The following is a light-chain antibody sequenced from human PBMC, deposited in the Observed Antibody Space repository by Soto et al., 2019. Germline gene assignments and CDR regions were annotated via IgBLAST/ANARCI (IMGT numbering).Light chain of an antibody. V-gene: IGKV1-39*01. CDR2: AAS. CDR1: QSISSY. J-gene: IGKJ1*01. CDR3: QQSYSTPDT. Sequence: DIQMTQSPSSLSASVGDRVTITCRASQSISSYLNWYQQKPGKAPKLLIYAASSLQSGVPSRFSGNGSGTDVTLTISSLQPEDFATYYCQQSYSTPDTFGQGTKVEIK.